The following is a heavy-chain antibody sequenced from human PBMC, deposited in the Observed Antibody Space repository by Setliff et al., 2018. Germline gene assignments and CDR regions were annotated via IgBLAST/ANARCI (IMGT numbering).Heavy chain of an antibody. D-gene: IGHD3-22*01. V-gene: IGHV4-59*08. CDR2: IFYSGSA. CDR3: ARQDRFYDRSVFVEYFQH. J-gene: IGHJ1*01. Sequence: SETLSLTCSVSGGSISPYYWIWIRQSPGKGLEWIGYIFYSGSARYNPSLESRVTMSVDTSKNQISLKLTSVTAADTVVYYCARQDRFYDRSVFVEYFQHWGQGALVTVSS. CDR1: GGSISPYY.